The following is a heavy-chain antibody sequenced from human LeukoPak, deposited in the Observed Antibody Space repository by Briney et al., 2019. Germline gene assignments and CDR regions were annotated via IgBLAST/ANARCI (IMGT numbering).Heavy chain of an antibody. CDR3: AGASRSWYHYGMAV. V-gene: IGHV4-59*12. CDR1: GGSISSDY. CDR2: IYYSGST. Sequence: SETLSLTCTVAGGSISSDYWSWIRQPPGKGLGWIGYIYYSGSTNYNPSRKSRATISVDTSKNQFSLKRSSGAAGDRTGYYGAGASRSWYHYGMAVWGQGTTVTVSS. D-gene: IGHD6-13*01. J-gene: IGHJ6*02.